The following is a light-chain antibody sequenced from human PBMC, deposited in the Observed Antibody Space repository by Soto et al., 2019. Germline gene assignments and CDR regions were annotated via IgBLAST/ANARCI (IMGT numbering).Light chain of an antibody. CDR2: GAS. V-gene: IGKV3-20*01. CDR3: QQYGSSPLIT. J-gene: IGKJ5*01. Sequence: EIVLTQSPGTLSLSPGERATLSCRASQSVASSSIAWYQQRLGQAPRLLIYGASSRATGIPDRFSGSGSGTDFTLTISRLEPEDFAVYYCQQYGSSPLITFGQGTRLEIK. CDR1: QSVASSS.